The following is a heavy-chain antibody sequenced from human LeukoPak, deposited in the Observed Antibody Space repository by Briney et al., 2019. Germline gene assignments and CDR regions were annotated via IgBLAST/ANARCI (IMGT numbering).Heavy chain of an antibody. V-gene: IGHV3-53*01. D-gene: IGHD3-10*01. CDR2: IYPGGNT. CDR1: GLTVSGNY. J-gene: IGHJ4*02. CDR3: GKVRYNYGDDY. Sequence: GGSLRLSCAASGLTVSGNYMSWVRQVPGKGLEWISLIYPGGNTYYAKSVEDRFTISRDNSKNTLYLQMDSLKAEDTAVYYCGKVRYNYGDDYWGQGTLVTVSS.